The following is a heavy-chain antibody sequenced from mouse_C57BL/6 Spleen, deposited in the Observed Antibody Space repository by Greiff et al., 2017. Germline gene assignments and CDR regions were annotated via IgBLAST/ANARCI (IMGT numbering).Heavy chain of an antibody. CDR1: GFSLTSYG. Sequence: VMLVESGPGLVQPSQSLSITCTVSGFSLTSYGVHWVRQSPGKGLEWLGVIWRGGSTDYNAAFMSRLSITTDNSKSQVFFKMNSLQADDTAIYYCAKNYDYALYYYAMDYWGQGTSVTVSS. J-gene: IGHJ4*01. D-gene: IGHD2-4*01. V-gene: IGHV2-5*01. CDR3: AKNYDYALYYYAMDY. CDR2: IWRGGST.